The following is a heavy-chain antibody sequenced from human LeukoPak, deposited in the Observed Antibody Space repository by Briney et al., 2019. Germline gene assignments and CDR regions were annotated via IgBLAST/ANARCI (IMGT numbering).Heavy chain of an antibody. D-gene: IGHD3-10*01. Sequence: GGSLRLSCAASGFTFSSYGMHWVRQAPGKGLEWVAVISYDGSNKYYADSVKGQFTISRDNSKNTLYLQMNSLRAEDTAVYYCAKEPRGAYSGSYQSPRSPLDYWGQGTLVTVSS. J-gene: IGHJ4*02. V-gene: IGHV3-30*18. CDR2: ISYDGSNK. CDR1: GFTFSSYG. CDR3: AKEPRGAYSGSYQSPRSPLDY.